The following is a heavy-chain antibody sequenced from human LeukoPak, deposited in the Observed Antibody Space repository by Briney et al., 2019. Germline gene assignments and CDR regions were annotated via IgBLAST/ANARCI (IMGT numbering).Heavy chain of an antibody. J-gene: IGHJ3*02. CDR3: ARENSGSYGDAFDI. D-gene: IGHD1-26*01. Sequence: PSETLSLTCTVSGNSISSGDNYWSWIRQPPGKGLEWIGSIYYSGSTYYNPSLKSRVTISVDTSKNQFSLKLSSVTAADTAVYYCARENSGSYGDAFDIWGQGTMVTVSS. CDR2: IYYSGST. V-gene: IGHV4-39*07. CDR1: GNSISSGDNY.